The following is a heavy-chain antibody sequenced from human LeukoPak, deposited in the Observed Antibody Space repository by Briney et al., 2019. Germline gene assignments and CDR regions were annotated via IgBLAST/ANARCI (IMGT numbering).Heavy chain of an antibody. Sequence: GESLKISFKGSGYRFTSYWIGWVRQMPGEGLEWMGIIYPGDSDTRYSPSFQGQVTISADKSISTAYLQWSSLKASDTAMYYCAGNVRGYSYGLFDYWGQGTLVTVSS. J-gene: IGHJ4*02. CDR1: GYRFTSYW. V-gene: IGHV5-51*01. CDR2: IYPGDSDT. CDR3: AGNVRGYSYGLFDY. D-gene: IGHD5-18*01.